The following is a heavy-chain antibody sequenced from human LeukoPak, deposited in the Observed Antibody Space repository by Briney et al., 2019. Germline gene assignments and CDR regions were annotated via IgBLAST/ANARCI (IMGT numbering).Heavy chain of an antibody. Sequence: PSETLSLTCTVSGGSISSGDYYWRWIRQPPGKGLEWIGYIYYSGSTYYNPSLKSRVTISVDTSKNQFSLKLSSVTAADTAVYYCARCAGDGPGAFDIWGQGTMVTVSS. CDR1: GGSISSGDYY. V-gene: IGHV4-30-4*01. D-gene: IGHD3-10*01. CDR3: ARCAGDGPGAFDI. CDR2: IYYSGST. J-gene: IGHJ3*02.